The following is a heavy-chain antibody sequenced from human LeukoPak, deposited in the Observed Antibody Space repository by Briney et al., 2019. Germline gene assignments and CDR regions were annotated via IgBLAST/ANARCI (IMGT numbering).Heavy chain of an antibody. V-gene: IGHV3-9*01. CDR3: ARAPGIAAPDY. Sequence: AGGSLRLSCAASGFTFDDYAMHWVRQAPGKGLEWVSGISWNSAIIGYADSMKGRFTISRDNAKNSLYLQINSLRAEDTAVYYCARAPGIAAPDYWGQGTLVTVSS. J-gene: IGHJ4*02. CDR2: ISWNSAII. D-gene: IGHD6-13*01. CDR1: GFTFDDYA.